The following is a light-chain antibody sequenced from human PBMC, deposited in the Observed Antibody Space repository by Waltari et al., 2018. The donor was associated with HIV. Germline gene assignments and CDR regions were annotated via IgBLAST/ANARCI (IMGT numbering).Light chain of an antibody. V-gene: IGLV4-69*01. J-gene: IGLJ2*01. Sequence: QVVLPQAPSASASLGTSVNFTCTLSSGHSSYDTAWHLQPPGKGPRYLMKLHSDGSHNRGDGIPDRFSGSSSGAERHLIISSLHSDYEADYYCQTWGSGIVIFGGGTKLTVL. CDR1: SGHSSYD. CDR3: QTWGSGIVI. CDR2: LHSDGSH.